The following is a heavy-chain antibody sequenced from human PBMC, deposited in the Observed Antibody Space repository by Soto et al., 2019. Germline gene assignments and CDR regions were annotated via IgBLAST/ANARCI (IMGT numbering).Heavy chain of an antibody. CDR1: GGTFSSYA. D-gene: IGHD2-21*02. CDR2: IIPIFGTA. V-gene: IGHV1-69*01. Sequence: QVQLVQSGAEVKKPGSSVKVSCKASGGTFSSYAISWVRQAPGQGLEWMGGIIPIFGTANYAQKFQGRVTITADESTNTAYMELSSLRSEDAAVYYCARQNFLLAYWGGDCIKIPFDPWGQGTLVTVSS. CDR3: ARQNFLLAYWGGDCIKIPFDP. J-gene: IGHJ5*02.